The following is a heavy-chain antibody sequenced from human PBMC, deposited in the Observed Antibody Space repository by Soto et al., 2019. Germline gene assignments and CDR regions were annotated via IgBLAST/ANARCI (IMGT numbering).Heavy chain of an antibody. D-gene: IGHD3-22*01. CDR3: VKALTYYYDTSEPQLDY. CDR1: VFTFSSYA. Sequence: PGGSLRLSCAASVFTFSSYAMSWVSQAPGKGLEWVSGTTGSVGSAYYADSVKGRFTISRDNSENTLYLQMNSLRAEDTAVYYCVKALTYYYDTSEPQLDYGAQGT. J-gene: IGHJ4*02. CDR2: TTGSVGSA. V-gene: IGHV3-23*01.